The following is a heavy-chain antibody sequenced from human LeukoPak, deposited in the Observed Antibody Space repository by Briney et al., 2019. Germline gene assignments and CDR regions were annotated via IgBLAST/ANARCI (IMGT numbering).Heavy chain of an antibody. CDR3: ARHARTDYGGNSLDY. J-gene: IGHJ4*02. D-gene: IGHD4-23*01. CDR2: IYPGDSDT. V-gene: IGHV5-51*01. CDR1: GYSFTSYW. Sequence: GESLKISCKGSGYSFTSYWIGWVRQMPGKGLEWMGIIYPGDSDTRYSPSFQGQVTISADKSISTVYLQWSSLKASDTAMYYCARHARTDYGGNSLDYWGQGTLVTASS.